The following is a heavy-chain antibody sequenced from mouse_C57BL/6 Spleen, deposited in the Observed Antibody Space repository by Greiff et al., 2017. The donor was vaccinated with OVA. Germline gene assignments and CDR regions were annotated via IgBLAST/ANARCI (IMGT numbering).Heavy chain of an antibody. J-gene: IGHJ2*01. V-gene: IGHV1-4*01. CDR3: AREGTTVVAKVYFDY. Sequence: QVQLKESGAELARPGASVKMSCKASGYTFTSYTMHWVKQRPGQGLEWIGYINPSSGYTKYNQKFKDKATLTADKSSSTAYMQLSSLTSEDSAVYYCAREGTTVVAKVYFDYWGQGTTLTVSS. D-gene: IGHD1-1*01. CDR1: GYTFTSYT. CDR2: INPSSGYT.